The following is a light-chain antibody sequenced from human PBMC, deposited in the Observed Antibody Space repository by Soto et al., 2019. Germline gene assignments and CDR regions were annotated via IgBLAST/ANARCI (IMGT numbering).Light chain of an antibody. CDR1: GSNLGRNY. Sequence: QSVLTQPPSVSATPGQKVTISCSGSGSNLGRNYVSWYQQLPGTAPKLLIYDNVYRFSGIPDRFSASKSGTSATLGITGLQTGDEGDYYCGSWDNILSAYVFGTGTKLTVL. CDR3: GSWDNILSAYV. CDR2: DNV. J-gene: IGLJ1*01. V-gene: IGLV1-51*01.